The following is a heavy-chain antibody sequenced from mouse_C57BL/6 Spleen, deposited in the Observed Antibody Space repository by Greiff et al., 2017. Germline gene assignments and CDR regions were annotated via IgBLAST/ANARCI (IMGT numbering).Heavy chain of an antibody. CDR3: ARPPYGKVYFEV. CDR1: GFTFSSYA. V-gene: IGHV5-4*01. Sequence: EVHLVESGGGLVKPGGSLKLSCAASGFTFSSYAMSWVRQTPEKRLEWVATISDGGSYTYYPDNVKGRFTISRDNAKNNLYLQMSHLKSEDTAMYYCARPPYGKVYFEVWGTGTTVTVSS. J-gene: IGHJ1*03. D-gene: IGHD2-1*01. CDR2: ISDGGSYT.